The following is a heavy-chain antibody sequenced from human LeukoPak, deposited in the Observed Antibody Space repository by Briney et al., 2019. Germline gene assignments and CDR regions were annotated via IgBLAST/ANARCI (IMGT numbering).Heavy chain of an antibody. CDR1: GFTFSSYG. CDR3: AKDSSSWYEFGYYYYYMDV. CDR2: IRYDGSNK. J-gene: IGHJ6*03. Sequence: GGSLRLSCVASGFTFSSYGMHWVRQAPGKGLEWVAFIRYDGSNKYYADSVKGRFTISRDNSKNTLYLQMNSLRAEDTAVYYCAKDSSSWYEFGYYYYYMDVWGKGTTVTVSS. V-gene: IGHV3-30*02. D-gene: IGHD6-13*01.